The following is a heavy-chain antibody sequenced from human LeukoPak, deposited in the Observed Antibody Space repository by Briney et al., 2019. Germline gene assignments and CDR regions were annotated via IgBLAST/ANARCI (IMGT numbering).Heavy chain of an antibody. CDR2: FDPEDGET. V-gene: IGHV1-24*01. CDR1: GYTLTELS. CDR3: ATARRGYCSSTSCYTGLYWFDP. Sequence: ASVKVSCKVSGYTLTELSMHWVRQAPGKGLEWMGGFDPEDGETIYAQKFQGRVTMTEDTSTDTAYMELSSLRSEDTAVYYCATARRGYCSSTSCYTGLYWFDPWGQGTLVTVSS. J-gene: IGHJ5*02. D-gene: IGHD2-2*02.